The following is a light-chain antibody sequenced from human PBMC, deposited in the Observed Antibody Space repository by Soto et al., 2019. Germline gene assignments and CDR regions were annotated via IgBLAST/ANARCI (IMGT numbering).Light chain of an antibody. V-gene: IGKV1-5*01. J-gene: IGKJ1*01. CDR1: QSISSW. Sequence: DIQMTQSPSTLSASVGDRVTITCRASQSISSWLAWYQQKPGKAPKLLIYDASSLESGVPSRFSGRGSGTQFTLTINSLQPDDFANYYCQQYNSYPWTFGQGTKVEIK. CDR2: DAS. CDR3: QQYNSYPWT.